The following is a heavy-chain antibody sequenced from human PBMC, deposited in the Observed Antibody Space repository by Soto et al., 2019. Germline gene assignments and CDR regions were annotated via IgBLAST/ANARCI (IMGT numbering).Heavy chain of an antibody. J-gene: IGHJ4*02. CDR3: ARQDYSTTWYLNY. V-gene: IGHV3-23*01. D-gene: IGHD6-13*01. CDR1: GFTLSAYA. Sequence: GGSMRLSCAASGFTLSAYAVAWVRQAPGKGLEKVSVISGRAGATYYAESVKGRFTISRDNSKNTLYLQKNSLRAEDTAVYYCARQDYSTTWYLNYWGQGTLVTVSS. CDR2: ISGRAGAT.